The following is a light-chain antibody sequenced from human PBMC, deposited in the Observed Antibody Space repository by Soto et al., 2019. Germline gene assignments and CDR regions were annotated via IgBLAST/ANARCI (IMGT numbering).Light chain of an antibody. J-gene: IGKJ2*01. CDR1: QSVSSDY. V-gene: IGKV3-20*01. CDR2: GAS. Sequence: PGERATLSFRASQSVSSDYLAWYQQKPGQAPRLLIYGASSRATGIPDRFSGSGSGTDFTLTVSRLEPEDFEVFYCQQYGSSPPTFGQGTKVDIK. CDR3: QQYGSSPPT.